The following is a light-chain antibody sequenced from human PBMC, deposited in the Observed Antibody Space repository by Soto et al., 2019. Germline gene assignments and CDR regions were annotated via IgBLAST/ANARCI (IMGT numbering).Light chain of an antibody. CDR3: QQHFNGPIT. V-gene: IGKV1-5*01. CDR2: AAS. Sequence: DIQMTQSPSTLSGSVGDRVTITCRASQTISSWLAWYQQKPGKAPKLLIFAASSLQSGVPSRFSGSRSGPDFTLTISSLEPEDFAVYYCQQHFNGPITFGQGTRLEIK. CDR1: QTISSW. J-gene: IGKJ5*01.